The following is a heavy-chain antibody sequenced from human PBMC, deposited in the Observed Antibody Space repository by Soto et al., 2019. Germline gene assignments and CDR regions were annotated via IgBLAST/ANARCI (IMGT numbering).Heavy chain of an antibody. CDR3: ARDQIVVVPAPYYYYGMDV. CDR1: GGTFSSYA. J-gene: IGHJ6*02. V-gene: IGHV1-69*06. Sequence: SVKVSCKASGGTFSSYAISWVRQAPGQGLEWMGGIIPIFGTANYAQKFQGRVTITADKSTSTAYMELSSLRSEDTAVYYCARDQIVVVPAPYYYYGMDVWGQGTTVTVSS. D-gene: IGHD2-2*01. CDR2: IIPIFGTA.